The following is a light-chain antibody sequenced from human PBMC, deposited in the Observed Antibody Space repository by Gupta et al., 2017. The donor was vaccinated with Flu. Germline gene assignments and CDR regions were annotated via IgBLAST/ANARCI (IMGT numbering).Light chain of an antibody. CDR3: AAWDDSLSGQV. V-gene: IGLV1-47*01. CDR1: SSNIGSNY. CDR2: RNN. Sequence: QSVLTQPPSASGTPGQRVTIPCSGSSSNIGSNYVYWYQQLPGTAPKLLIYRNNQRPSGVPDRFSGSKSGTSASLAISGLRSEDEADYYCAAWDDSLSGQVLGGGTKLTVL. J-gene: IGLJ3*02.